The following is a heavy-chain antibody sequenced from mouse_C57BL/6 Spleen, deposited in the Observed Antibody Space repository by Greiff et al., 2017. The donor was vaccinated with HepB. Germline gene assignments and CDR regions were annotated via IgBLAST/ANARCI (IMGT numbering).Heavy chain of an antibody. CDR1: GYTFTSYW. V-gene: IGHV1-72*01. Sequence: QVQLQQPGAELVKPGASVKLSCKASGYTFTSYWMHWVKQRPGRGLEWIGRIDPNSGGTKYNEKFKSKATLTVDTPSTTAYMQLSSLTSEDSAAYYCASGLDSSGPWFAYWGQGTLVTVSA. CDR2: IDPNSGGT. D-gene: IGHD3-2*02. CDR3: ASGLDSSGPWFAY. J-gene: IGHJ3*01.